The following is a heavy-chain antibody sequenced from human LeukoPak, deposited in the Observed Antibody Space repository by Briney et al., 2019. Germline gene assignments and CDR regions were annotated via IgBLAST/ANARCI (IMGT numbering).Heavy chain of an antibody. D-gene: IGHD4-17*01. V-gene: IGHV4-38-2*01. J-gene: IGHJ3*02. CDR3: ARNNSAVTTSLHDTFDI. Sequence: SETLSLTCAVSHYSINSGDYWGWIRQPPGKGLEWIGSIYHSGSTYYNPSLKSRVTISVDTSKNQFSLKLSSVTAADTAVYYCARNNSAVTTSLHDTFDIWGQGTLVTVSS. CDR2: IYHSGST. CDR1: HYSINSGDY.